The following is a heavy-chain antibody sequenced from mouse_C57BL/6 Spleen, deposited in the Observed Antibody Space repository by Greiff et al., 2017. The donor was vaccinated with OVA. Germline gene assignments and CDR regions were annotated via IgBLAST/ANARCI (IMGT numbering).Heavy chain of an antibody. J-gene: IGHJ3*01. Sequence: EVQLQQSGPELVKPGASVKISCKASGYTFTDYYMNWVKQSHGKSLEWIGDINPNNGGSSYNQKFTGKATLTVDKSSSTAYRELRSLTYEDSAVYYCARVELGWFAYWGQGTLVTVSA. V-gene: IGHV1-26*01. CDR3: ARVELGWFAY. CDR1: GYTFTDYY. CDR2: INPNNGGS.